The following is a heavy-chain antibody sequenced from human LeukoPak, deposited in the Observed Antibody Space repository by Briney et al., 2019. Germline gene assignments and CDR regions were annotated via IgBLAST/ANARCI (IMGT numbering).Heavy chain of an antibody. Sequence: SETLSLTCTVSGGSISSSSYYWGWIRQPPGKGLEWIGSIYYSGSTYYNPSLKSRVTISVDTSKNQFSLKLSSVTPADPAVYYCARHGAAAAGPFDYWGQETLVTVS. CDR1: GGSISSSSYY. V-gene: IGHV4-39*01. CDR3: ARHGAAAAGPFDY. D-gene: IGHD6-13*01. J-gene: IGHJ4*02. CDR2: IYYSGST.